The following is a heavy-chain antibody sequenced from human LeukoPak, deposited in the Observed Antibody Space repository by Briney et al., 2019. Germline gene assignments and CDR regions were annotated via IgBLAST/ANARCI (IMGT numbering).Heavy chain of an antibody. V-gene: IGHV3-48*02. CDR3: ARTWSGRYFDY. J-gene: IGHJ4*02. D-gene: IGHD3-3*01. Sequence: GRSLRLSCAPSGFTSSSYSMNWVRQAPGKGLEWISYISSSSSTIYYAASVRGRFTISRHNAKNSLYLQMNSLRDDDTAVYYCARTWSGRYFDYWGLGTLVTVSS. CDR1: GFTSSSYS. CDR2: ISSSSSTI.